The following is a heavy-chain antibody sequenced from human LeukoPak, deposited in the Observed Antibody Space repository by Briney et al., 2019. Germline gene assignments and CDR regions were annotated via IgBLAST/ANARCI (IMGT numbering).Heavy chain of an antibody. J-gene: IGHJ6*02. V-gene: IGHV4-4*07. CDR2: IHTSGIT. CDR3: ARIKAVGVPVAIDGYYSYGMDV. D-gene: IGHD2-2*01. Sequence: SETLSLTCNVSGVSISTNYWSWIRQPPGKGLEWIGRIHTSGITNYNPSLKSRVTMSLDTSKNQFSLNLSSVTAADTAVYYCARIKAVGVPVAIDGYYSYGMDVWGQGTAVAVSS. CDR1: GVSISTNY.